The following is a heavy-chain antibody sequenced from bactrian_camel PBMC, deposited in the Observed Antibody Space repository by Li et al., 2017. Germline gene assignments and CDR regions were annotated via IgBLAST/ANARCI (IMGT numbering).Heavy chain of an antibody. V-gene: IGHV3S53*01. J-gene: IGHJ4*01. D-gene: IGHD3*01. Sequence: HVQLVESGGGSVQAGGSMRHSCQALRYTFGRNCMGWYRQVPGKEREALAAIYVDDGTISYADSVQGRFTISKDNAKNTVWLQMNSLKPEDTAMYYCAADIPRSGSWCAVSSPHFRYEGQGTQVTVS. CDR2: IYVDDGTI. CDR1: RYTFGRNC.